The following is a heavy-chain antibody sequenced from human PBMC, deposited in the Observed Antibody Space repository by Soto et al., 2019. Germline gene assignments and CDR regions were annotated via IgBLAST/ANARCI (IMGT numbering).Heavy chain of an antibody. CDR1: GFTFSSYD. CDR3: VRRVSGNYDY. V-gene: IGHV3-64*01. J-gene: IGHJ4*02. D-gene: IGHD1-7*01. CDR2: ISSNGGTT. Sequence: EVQLAESGGGMVQPGVSLRLSCVASGFTFSSYDMHWVRQAPGKGLEYVSSISSNGGTTYYGNSVKGRFTISRDNSKNTLYRQMGSLRAEDMAVYYCVRRVSGNYDYWGQGTLVTVSS.